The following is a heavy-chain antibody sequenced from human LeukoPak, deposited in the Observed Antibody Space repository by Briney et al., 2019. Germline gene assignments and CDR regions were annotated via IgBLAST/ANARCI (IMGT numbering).Heavy chain of an antibody. CDR1: RFTVSSNY. CDR3: ARGPPPLDY. J-gene: IGHJ4*02. V-gene: IGHV3-66*02. Sequence: PGGSLRLSCAASRFTVSSNYMSWVRQAPGKGLEWVSVIYSGGSTYYADSVKGRFTISRDNSKNTLYLQMNSLRAEDTAVYYCARGPPPLDYWGQGTLVTVSS. CDR2: IYSGGST.